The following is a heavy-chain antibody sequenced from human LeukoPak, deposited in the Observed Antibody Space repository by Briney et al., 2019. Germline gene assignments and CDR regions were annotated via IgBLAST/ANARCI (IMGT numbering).Heavy chain of an antibody. D-gene: IGHD6-19*01. CDR1: GGSFSGYY. J-gene: IGHJ4*02. CDR3: ARGKNSGWYDY. Sequence: SETLSLTXAVYGGSFSGYYWSWIRQPPGKGLEWIGEINHSGSTNYNPSLKSRVTISVDTSKNQFSLKLSSVTAADTAVYYCARGKNSGWYDYWGQGTLVTVSS. CDR2: INHSGST. V-gene: IGHV4-34*01.